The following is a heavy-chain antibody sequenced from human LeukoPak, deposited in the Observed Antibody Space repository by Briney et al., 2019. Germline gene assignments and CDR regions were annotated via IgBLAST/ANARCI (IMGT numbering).Heavy chain of an antibody. J-gene: IGHJ3*02. CDR2: ISWGGGNT. CDR1: GFTFDDYT. CDR3: AKPLVGATVVNAFYT. D-gene: IGHD1-26*01. V-gene: IGHV3-43*01. Sequence: PGGSLRLSCAASGFTFDDYTMHWVRQPPGKGLGWVSLISWGGGNTYYADSVKGRFTISRDNSKNSLYLQMKSLRTGDTPVYYCAKPLVGATVVNAFYTWGQGTMVTVSS.